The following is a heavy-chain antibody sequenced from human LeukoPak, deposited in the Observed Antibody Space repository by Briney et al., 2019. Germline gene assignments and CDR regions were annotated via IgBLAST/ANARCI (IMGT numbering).Heavy chain of an antibody. CDR3: AKVIAAAGLYYYYMDV. CDR1: GFTFSSYG. J-gene: IGHJ6*03. D-gene: IGHD6-13*01. V-gene: IGHV3-30*02. CDR2: IRYDGSNK. Sequence: GGSLRLSCAASGFTFSSYGMHWVRQAPGKGLEWVAFIRYDGSNKYYADSVKGRFTISRDNSKNTLYLQMNSLRAEDTAVYYCAKVIAAAGLYYYYMDVWGKGTTVTVSS.